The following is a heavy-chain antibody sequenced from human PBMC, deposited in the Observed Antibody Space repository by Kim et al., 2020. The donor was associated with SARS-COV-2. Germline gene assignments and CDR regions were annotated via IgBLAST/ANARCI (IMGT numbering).Heavy chain of an antibody. J-gene: IGHJ4*02. V-gene: IGHV1-46*01. D-gene: IGHD3-10*01. Sequence: ASVKVSCKAFGDTFTDSYMHWVRQAPGQGLEWMGLIKLSAGSTDYAQKFRGRVTLTRDTSTSTVYMELSSLTSEDTGIYYCAREPSSGTSYFDFWGQGTLVTVSS. CDR2: IKLSAGST. CDR1: GDTFTDSY. CDR3: AREPSSGTSYFDF.